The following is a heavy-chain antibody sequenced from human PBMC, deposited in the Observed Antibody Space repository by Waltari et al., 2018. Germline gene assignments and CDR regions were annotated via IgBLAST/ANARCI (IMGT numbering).Heavy chain of an antibody. D-gene: IGHD6-13*01. CDR2: IWYDGSNK. CDR1: GFTFSSYG. CDR3: AKGIAAAGTGYYYYYMDV. J-gene: IGHJ6*03. Sequence: QVQLVESGGGVVQPGRSLRLSCAASGFTFSSYGMHWVRQAPGKGLEWAAVIWYDGSNKYYADSVKGRFTISRDNSKNTLYLQMNSLRAEDTAMYYCAKGIAAAGTGYYYYYMDVWGKGTTVTVSS. V-gene: IGHV3-30*18.